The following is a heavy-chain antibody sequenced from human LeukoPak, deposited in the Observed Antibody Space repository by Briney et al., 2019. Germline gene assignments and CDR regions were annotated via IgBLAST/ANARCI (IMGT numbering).Heavy chain of an antibody. CDR2: TSSDGSSK. CDR1: GFTFNTYG. D-gene: IGHD2-2*01. Sequence: GGSLRLSCVASGFTFNTYGIHWVRQAPGKGLEWVAGTSSDGSSKDYSDSVKGRFTISRDNSKNTLYLQMNSLRVEDTAVYYCAKAAYCTSTSCHFSGYAQRPLDSWGQGTLVTVSS. CDR3: AKAAYCTSTSCHFSGYAQRPLDS. V-gene: IGHV3-30*18. J-gene: IGHJ4*02.